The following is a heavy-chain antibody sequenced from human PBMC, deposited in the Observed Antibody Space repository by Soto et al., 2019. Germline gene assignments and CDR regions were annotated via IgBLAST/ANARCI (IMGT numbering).Heavy chain of an antibody. D-gene: IGHD3-22*01. CDR2: IYWDDDK. J-gene: IGHJ4*02. CDR1: GFSLSTTRVA. V-gene: IGHV2-5*02. CDR3: AHSVVVGLGHYFDY. Sequence: QITLKESGPTLVKPTQTLTLTCTFSGFSLSTTRVAVGWIRQPPGKALEWLALIYWDDDKRYSQFLKSRLTITQDNSKTQVVLTMTNMDPGDTATYYCAHSVVVGLGHYFDYWGQGTLVTVSS.